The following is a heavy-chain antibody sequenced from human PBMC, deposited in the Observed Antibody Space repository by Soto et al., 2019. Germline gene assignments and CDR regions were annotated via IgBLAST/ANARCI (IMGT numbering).Heavy chain of an antibody. D-gene: IGHD3-22*01. CDR2: LYYGRSA. V-gene: IGHV4-59*01. CDR1: GDSISTYY. J-gene: IGHJ4*02. CDR3: ALRSMAVVPEY. Sequence: QVQLQESGPGLVKPSETLSLTCAVSGDSISTYYCMWIRQPPGKGLESIGYLYYGRSANYNPSLKSRVTLSVDTSTNQCTLTLSSMTAADTAVYYCALRSMAVVPEYWGQGTLVTVSS.